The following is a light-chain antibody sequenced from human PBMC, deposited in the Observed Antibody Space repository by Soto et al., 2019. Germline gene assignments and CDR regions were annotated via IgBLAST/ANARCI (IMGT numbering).Light chain of an antibody. J-gene: IGKJ5*01. CDR3: QQYNSYSIT. V-gene: IGKV1-5*03. CDR2: KAS. CDR1: QSIALS. Sequence: DIQMTQSPSSLSASVGDTVTMTCRASQSIALSVNWYQQKPGKAPKLLIYKASTLESGVPSRFSGSGSGTEFTLTISSLQPDDFATYYCQQYNSYSITFGQGTRLEI.